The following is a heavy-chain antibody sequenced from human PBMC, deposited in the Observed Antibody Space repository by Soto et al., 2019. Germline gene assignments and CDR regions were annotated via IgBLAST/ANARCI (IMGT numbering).Heavy chain of an antibody. D-gene: IGHD2-21*01. CDR1: GHSITSGGFY. J-gene: IGHJ4*02. CDR3: AASAGDYYFDY. Sequence: SETLSLTCSVSGHSITSGGFYWNWIRQHPEKGLEWIGYIYYGGRTDYNPSLKSRVDMSVDTSKNQVSLNLNSVTGADTAMYYCAASAGDYYFDYWGQGTLVTVSS. CDR2: IYYGGRT. V-gene: IGHV4-31*03.